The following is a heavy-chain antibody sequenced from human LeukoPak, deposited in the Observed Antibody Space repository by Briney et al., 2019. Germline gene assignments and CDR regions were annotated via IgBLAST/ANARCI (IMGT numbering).Heavy chain of an antibody. Sequence: PGGSLRLSCTASRFTFCSYSMNWVRQAPGKGMEWVSYISSSSSTIYYADSVKGRFTISRDNAKNSLYLQMNSLRDEDTAVYYCARDFKREPRPWGQGTLVTVSS. CDR3: ARDFKREPRP. CDR2: ISSSSSTI. D-gene: IGHD1-26*01. J-gene: IGHJ5*02. CDR1: RFTFCSYS. V-gene: IGHV3-48*02.